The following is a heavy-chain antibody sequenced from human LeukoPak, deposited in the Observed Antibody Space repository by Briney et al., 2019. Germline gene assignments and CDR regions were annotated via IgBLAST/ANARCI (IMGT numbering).Heavy chain of an antibody. CDR3: ARASVTLTMSPTLDY. Sequence: GRSLRLSCAASGLTFRSYGMHWVRQAPGKGLEWVAVIWHDGSNKYYADSVKGRFTISRDNAKNSLYLQMNSLRAEDTAVYYCARASVTLTMSPTLDYWGQGTLVTVPS. V-gene: IGHV3-33*01. CDR1: GLTFRSYG. D-gene: IGHD3-10*02. CDR2: IWHDGSNK. J-gene: IGHJ4*02.